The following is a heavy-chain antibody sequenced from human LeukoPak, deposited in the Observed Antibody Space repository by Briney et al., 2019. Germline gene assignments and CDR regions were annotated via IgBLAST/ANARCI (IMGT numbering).Heavy chain of an antibody. CDR1: GFTFSSYA. V-gene: IGHV3-30-3*01. CDR3: ARSNIPVWVIAAPGASDI. D-gene: IGHD2-21*01. J-gene: IGHJ3*02. Sequence: GGSLRLSCAASGFTFSSYAMHWVRQAPGKGLEWVAVISYDGSNKYYADSVKGRFTISRDNSKNTLYLQMNSLRAEDTAVYYCARSNIPVWVIAAPGASDIWGQGTMVTVSS. CDR2: ISYDGSNK.